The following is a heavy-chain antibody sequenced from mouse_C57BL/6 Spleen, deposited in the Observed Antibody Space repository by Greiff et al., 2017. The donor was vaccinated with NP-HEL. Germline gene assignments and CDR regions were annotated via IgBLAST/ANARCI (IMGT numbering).Heavy chain of an antibody. Sequence: VQLQQPGAELVMPGASVKLSCKASGYTFTSYWMHWVKQRPGQGLEWIGELDPSDSYTNYNQKFKGKSTLTVDKSSSTAYMQLSSLTSEDSAVYYCARDYGSSSAWFAYWGQGTLVTVSA. CDR2: LDPSDSYT. CDR3: ARDYGSSSAWFAY. J-gene: IGHJ3*01. D-gene: IGHD1-1*01. CDR1: GYTFTSYW. V-gene: IGHV1-69*01.